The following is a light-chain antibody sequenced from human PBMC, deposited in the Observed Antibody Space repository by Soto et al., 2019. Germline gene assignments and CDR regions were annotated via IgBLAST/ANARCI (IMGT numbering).Light chain of an antibody. Sequence: EIVLIQSPGTLSLSPGERATLSCRASQTMTRAYLAWYQQKPGQAPRLLIYAASYRATGIPDKFSGSGSGTDFSLTISRLEPEDSAVYYCHQYHSPPQTFGQGTKVDIK. CDR1: QTMTRAY. V-gene: IGKV3-20*01. CDR2: AAS. J-gene: IGKJ2*01. CDR3: HQYHSPPQT.